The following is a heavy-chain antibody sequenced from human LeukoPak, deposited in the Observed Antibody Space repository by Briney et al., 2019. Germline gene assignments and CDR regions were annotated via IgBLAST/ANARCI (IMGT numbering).Heavy chain of an antibody. CDR1: GGSISSSSYY. D-gene: IGHD2-2*01. CDR2: IYYSGST. J-gene: IGHJ4*02. V-gene: IGHV4-39*07. CDR3: ARDLVDCSSTSCYGWSGDY. Sequence: PSETLSLTCTVSGGSISSSSYYWGWIRQPPGKGLEWIGSIYYSGSTYYNPSLKSRVTISVDTSKNQFSLKLSSVTAADTAVYYCARDLVDCSSTSCYGWSGDYWGQGTLVTVSS.